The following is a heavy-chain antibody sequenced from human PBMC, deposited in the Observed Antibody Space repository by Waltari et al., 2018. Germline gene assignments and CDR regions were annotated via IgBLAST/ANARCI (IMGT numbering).Heavy chain of an antibody. Sequence: QLQLQESGPGQVKPSETLSLTCDVSGGSVSSNYWSWIRQPPGKGLEWIGRIPGSGGSTDYNPSLKTRVTISRDTSKNQFSLKLRSVTAADTAVYYCARDTVGTPFDYWGQGVLVTVSS. CDR3: ARDTVGTPFDY. J-gene: IGHJ4*02. CDR1: GGSVSSNY. V-gene: IGHV4-4*07. CDR2: IPGSGGST. D-gene: IGHD5-12*01.